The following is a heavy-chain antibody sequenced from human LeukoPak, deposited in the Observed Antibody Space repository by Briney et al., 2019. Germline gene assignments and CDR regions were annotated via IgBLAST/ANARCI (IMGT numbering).Heavy chain of an antibody. CDR1: GYTFTSYN. J-gene: IGHJ4*02. V-gene: IGHV1-46*01. CDR2: INPSGGST. Sequence: ASMKVSCKASGYTFTSYNMHWVRQAPGQGLEWMGIINPSGGSTSYAQKFQGRVTMTRDTSTSTVYMELSSLRSEDTAVYYCASVYCSSTSCYGFDYWGQGTLVTVSS. D-gene: IGHD2-2*01. CDR3: ASVYCSSTSCYGFDY.